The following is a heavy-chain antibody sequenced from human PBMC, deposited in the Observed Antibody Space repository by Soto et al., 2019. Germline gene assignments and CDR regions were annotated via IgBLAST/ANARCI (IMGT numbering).Heavy chain of an antibody. CDR1: GFSFSSYG. CDR2: ISYDGSNK. Sequence: QVQLVESGGGVVQPGTSLRLSCAASGFSFSSYGMHWVRQTPGKGLEWVAGISYDGSNKYYVDSMKGRLTISRDNSKNTLDLQMNSLRAEHTAVYYCAKDTYYHDSSGYYVFDSWGQGTLVTVSS. CDR3: AKDTYYHDSSGYYVFDS. J-gene: IGHJ4*02. V-gene: IGHV3-30*18. D-gene: IGHD3-22*01.